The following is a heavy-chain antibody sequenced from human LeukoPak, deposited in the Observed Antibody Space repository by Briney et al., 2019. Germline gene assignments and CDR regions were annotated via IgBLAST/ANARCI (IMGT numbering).Heavy chain of an antibody. CDR3: ARVPPYYYGSGSYNPAYYYYYYMDV. Sequence: PSETLSLTCTVSGGSISSYYWSWIRQPPGKGLGWIGYIYYSGSTNYNPSLKSRVTISVDTSKNQFSLKLSSVTAADTAVYYCARVPPYYYGSGSYNPAYYYYYYMDVWGKGTTVTVSS. CDR2: IYYSGST. J-gene: IGHJ6*03. D-gene: IGHD3-10*01. CDR1: GGSISSYY. V-gene: IGHV4-59*01.